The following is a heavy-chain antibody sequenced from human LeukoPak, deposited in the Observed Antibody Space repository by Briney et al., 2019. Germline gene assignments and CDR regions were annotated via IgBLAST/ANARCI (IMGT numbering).Heavy chain of an antibody. Sequence: PSETLSLTCTFSGDSFSSYYWGWIRQPPGKGLEWIGSIYYSGSTYYNPSLKSRVTISVDTSKNQFSLKLSSVTAADTAVYYCARDRGFGSGSYYPTYYMDVWGKGTTVTVSS. CDR3: ARDRGFGSGSYYPTYYMDV. V-gene: IGHV4-39*07. CDR1: GDSFSSYY. D-gene: IGHD3-10*01. CDR2: IYYSGST. J-gene: IGHJ6*03.